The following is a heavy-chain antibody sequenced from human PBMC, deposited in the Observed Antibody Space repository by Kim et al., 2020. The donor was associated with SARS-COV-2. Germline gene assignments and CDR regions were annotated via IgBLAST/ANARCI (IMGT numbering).Heavy chain of an antibody. J-gene: IGHJ4*02. CDR2: ISYDGSNK. CDR3: AKDCYYDSSGYYDY. CDR1: GFTFSSYG. Sequence: GGSLRLSCAASGFTFSSYGMHWVRQAPGKGLEWVAVISYDGSNKYYADSVKGRFTISRDNSKNTLYLQMNSLRAEDTAVYYCAKDCYYDSSGYYDYWGQGTLVTVSS. D-gene: IGHD3-22*01. V-gene: IGHV3-30*18.